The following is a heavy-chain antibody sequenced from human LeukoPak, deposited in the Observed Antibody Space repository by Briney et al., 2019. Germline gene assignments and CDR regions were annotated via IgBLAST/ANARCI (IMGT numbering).Heavy chain of an antibody. CDR2: IYTTGTT. D-gene: IGHD2-2*03. Sequence: SETLSLTCTVSGGSISSGSYYWSRIRQPAGKGLEWVGHIYTTGTTTYNPSLKGRVIISVDTSKNQFSLNLSFVTAADTAVYYCARNPGYCSSSGCYSYAFNIWGQGTMVTVSS. CDR3: ARNPGYCSSSGCYSYAFNI. V-gene: IGHV4-61*09. CDR1: GGSISSGSYY. J-gene: IGHJ3*02.